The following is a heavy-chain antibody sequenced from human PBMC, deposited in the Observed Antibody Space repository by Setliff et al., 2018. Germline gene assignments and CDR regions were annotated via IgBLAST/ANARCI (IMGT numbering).Heavy chain of an antibody. Sequence: KTSETLSLTCTVSGGSISSYYWSWIRQPPGKRLEWIGYIYYGGSTNYNPSLESRVTISVDTSKNQFSLRLNSATAADTAVYYCARLRGAFDYWGQGTLVTVSS. J-gene: IGHJ4*02. V-gene: IGHV4-59*01. CDR1: GGSISSYY. CDR3: ARLRGAFDY. CDR2: IYYGGST. D-gene: IGHD3-16*01.